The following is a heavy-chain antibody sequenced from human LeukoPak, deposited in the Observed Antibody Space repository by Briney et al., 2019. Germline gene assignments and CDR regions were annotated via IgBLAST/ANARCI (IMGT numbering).Heavy chain of an antibody. CDR1: GFTFSHYW. CDR2: IKQDGSEK. CDR3: ASYRYSSSCYIY. D-gene: IGHD6-13*01. Sequence: GGSLRLSCAASGFTFSHYWMTWVRQAPGKGLEWVANIKQDGSEKYYVDSVKGRFTISRDNAKNSLYLQMNSLRAEDTAVYFYASYRYSSSCYIYWGQGTLVTVSS. V-gene: IGHV3-7*01. J-gene: IGHJ4*01.